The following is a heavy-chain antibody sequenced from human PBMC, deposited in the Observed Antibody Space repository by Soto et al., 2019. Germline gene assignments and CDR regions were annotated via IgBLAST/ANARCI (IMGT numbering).Heavy chain of an antibody. D-gene: IGHD4-17*01. CDR1: GFTFSSYA. J-gene: IGHJ6*02. Sequence: GGSLRLSCAASGFTFSSYAMSWVRQAPGKGLEWVSAISGSGGSTYYADSVKGRFTISRDNSKKTLYLQMNSLRAEDTAVYYCAKFQTTVTTGSNYYYYGMDVWGQGTTVTVSS. V-gene: IGHV3-23*01. CDR2: ISGSGGST. CDR3: AKFQTTVTTGSNYYYYGMDV.